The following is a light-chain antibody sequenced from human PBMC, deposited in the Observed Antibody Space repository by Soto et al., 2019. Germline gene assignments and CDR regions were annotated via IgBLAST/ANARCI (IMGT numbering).Light chain of an antibody. Sequence: QSALTQPASVSGSPGQSITISCTGTSSDVGGYNYVSWYQHHPGKAPKLMIYEVVNRPSGGSNRFSGSKSGITASLTISGLQAEDEADYYCTSYTSSSPLVFGTGTKLTVL. V-gene: IGLV2-14*01. CDR1: SSDVGGYNY. J-gene: IGLJ1*01. CDR2: EVV. CDR3: TSYTSSSPLV.